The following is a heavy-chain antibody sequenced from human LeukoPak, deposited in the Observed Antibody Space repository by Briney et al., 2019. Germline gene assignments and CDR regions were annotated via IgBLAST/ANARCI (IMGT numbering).Heavy chain of an antibody. D-gene: IGHD2-2*02. Sequence: SETLSLTCTVSGGSISSYYWSWIRQPPGKGLEWIGYIYYSGSTNYNPSLKSRVTISVDTSKNQFSLKLSSVTAADTAVYYCARVSGYRSSTSCYRYYYYMDVWGKGTTVTVSS. CDR3: ARVSGYRSSTSCYRYYYYMDV. J-gene: IGHJ6*03. CDR2: IYYSGST. V-gene: IGHV4-59*01. CDR1: GGSISSYY.